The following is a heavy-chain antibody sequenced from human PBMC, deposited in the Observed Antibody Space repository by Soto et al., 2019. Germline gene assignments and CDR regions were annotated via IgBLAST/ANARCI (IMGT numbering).Heavy chain of an antibody. CDR2: IHSSGST. CDR3: ARGTYFDSAWGTYRVGSSGCFDY. D-gene: IGHD3-16*02. V-gene: IGHV4-30-4*01. J-gene: IGHJ4*02. CDR1: GGSISSGDNY. Sequence: SETLSLTCSISGGSISSGDNYWSWIRQPPGKGLEWIGYIHSSGSTFYNPSLKSRVTISIDTSKNQFSLKLSSVTAADTAVYSCARGTYFDSAWGTYRVGSSGCFDYWGQGTLVTVSS.